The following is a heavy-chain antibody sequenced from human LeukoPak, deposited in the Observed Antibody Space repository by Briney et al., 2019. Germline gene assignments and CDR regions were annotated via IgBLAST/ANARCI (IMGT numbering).Heavy chain of an antibody. CDR1: GFTFSTYA. Sequence: GASLRLSCAAFGFTFSTYAISWVRQPPGRGLEWVSALSGSGGSTYYADSVKGRFTISRDNSKNTLYLQMNSLRAEDTAVYYCAKRGDSGSYHYYYYGMDVWGQGTTVTVSS. J-gene: IGHJ6*02. V-gene: IGHV3-23*01. D-gene: IGHD1-26*01. CDR3: AKRGDSGSYHYYYYGMDV. CDR2: LSGSGGST.